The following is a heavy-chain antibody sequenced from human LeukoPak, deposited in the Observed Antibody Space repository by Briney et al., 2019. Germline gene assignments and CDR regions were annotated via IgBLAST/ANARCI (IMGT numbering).Heavy chain of an antibody. D-gene: IGHD3-3*01. V-gene: IGHV3-7*01. CDR2: IKQDGSEK. CDR3: ARDRHQYDFWSGYPLGAFGI. J-gene: IGHJ3*02. CDR1: GFTFSSYW. Sequence: GGSLRLSCAASGFTFSSYWMSWVRQAPGKGLEWVANIKQDGSEKYYVDSVKGRSTISRDNAKNSLYLQMNSLRAEDTAVYYCARDRHQYDFWSGYPLGAFGIWGQGTMVTVSS.